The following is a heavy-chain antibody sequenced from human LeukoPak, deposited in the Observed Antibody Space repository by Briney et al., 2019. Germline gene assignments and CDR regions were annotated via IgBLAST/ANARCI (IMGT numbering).Heavy chain of an antibody. CDR2: IYYSGST. Sequence: SETLSLTCTVSGGSISSYYWSWIRQPPGKGLEWIGYIYYSGSTNYNPSLKSRVTISVDTSRNQFSLKLSSVTAADTAVYYCARHSFDEPRDSGFDYWGQGTLVTVSS. CDR1: GGSISSYY. J-gene: IGHJ4*02. D-gene: IGHD2-15*01. V-gene: IGHV4-59*08. CDR3: ARHSFDEPRDSGFDY.